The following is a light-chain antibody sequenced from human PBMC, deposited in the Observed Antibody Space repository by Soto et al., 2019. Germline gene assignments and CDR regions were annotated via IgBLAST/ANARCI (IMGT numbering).Light chain of an antibody. J-gene: IGLJ1*01. CDR3: FSFTTTSTHV. CDR2: EVS. V-gene: IGLV2-14*01. CDR1: SSDIGGYKY. Sequence: QSALTQPASVSGSLGQSITISCTGTSSDIGGYKYVSWYQQHPGKAPKLIIFEVSNRPSGVSDRFSGSNSGNTASLTISGLQAEDEADYYCFSFTTTSTHVFGTGTKVTVL.